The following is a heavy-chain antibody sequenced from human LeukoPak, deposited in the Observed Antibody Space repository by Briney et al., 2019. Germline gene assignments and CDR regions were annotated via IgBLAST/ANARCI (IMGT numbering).Heavy chain of an antibody. Sequence: SETLSLTCTVSGGSISSSSYYWGWIRQPPGKGLEWIGSIYYSGSTYYNPSLKSRVTISVDTSKNQFSLKLSSVTAADTAVYYCARAGYYYAGSGYYYFDYWGQGTLVTVSS. D-gene: IGHD3-22*01. CDR1: GGSISSSSYY. J-gene: IGHJ4*02. CDR2: IYYSGST. V-gene: IGHV4-39*07. CDR3: ARAGYYYAGSGYYYFDY.